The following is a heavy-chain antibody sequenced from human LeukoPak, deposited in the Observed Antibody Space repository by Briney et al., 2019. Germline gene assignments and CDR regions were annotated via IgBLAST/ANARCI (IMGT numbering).Heavy chain of an antibody. CDR1: GFSLSPSGMC. Sequence: SGPALVKPTQTLTLTCTFSGFSLSPSGMCVSWIRQPPGKALEWLARIDWDDDKYYSTSLKTRLTISKDTSKNQVVLTMTNMDPVDTATYYCARIRGDAYIPYYFDYWGQGTLVTVSS. D-gene: IGHD5-24*01. J-gene: IGHJ4*02. CDR2: IDWDDDK. V-gene: IGHV2-70*11. CDR3: ARIRGDAYIPYYFDY.